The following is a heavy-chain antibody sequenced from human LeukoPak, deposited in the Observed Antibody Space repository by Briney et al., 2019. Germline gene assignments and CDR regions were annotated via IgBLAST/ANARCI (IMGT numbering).Heavy chain of an antibody. V-gene: IGHV3-23*01. Sequence: GGSLRLSCAASGFTFTNYAMSWVRQAPGKGLEWVSAISNSGGSTYYADSVKGRFTISRDNSKNTLFLQVNSLRAEDTAIYYCAKNGDRGAYCSGGSCYPYYYYYMDVRGKGTTVTISS. D-gene: IGHD2-15*01. CDR2: ISNSGGST. J-gene: IGHJ6*03. CDR1: GFTFTNYA. CDR3: AKNGDRGAYCSGGSCYPYYYYYMDV.